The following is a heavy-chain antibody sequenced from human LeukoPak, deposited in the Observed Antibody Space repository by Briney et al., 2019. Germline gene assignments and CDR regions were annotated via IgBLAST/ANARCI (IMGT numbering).Heavy chain of an antibody. CDR2: VYYSGST. CDR3: ARDLRYDSSGWAFDY. D-gene: IGHD3-22*01. J-gene: IGHJ4*02. Sequence: ETLSLTCTVSGGSISSYYWSWIRQPPGKGLEWIGYVYYSGSTNYNPSLKSRVTISVDTSKNQFSLKLSSVTAADTAVYYCARDLRYDSSGWAFDYWGQGNLVTVSS. V-gene: IGHV4-59*01. CDR1: GGSISSYY.